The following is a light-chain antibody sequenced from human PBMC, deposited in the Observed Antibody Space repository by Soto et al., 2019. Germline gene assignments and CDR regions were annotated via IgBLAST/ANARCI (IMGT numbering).Light chain of an antibody. CDR1: QSVGSY. Sequence: EIVLTQSPATLSLSPGERATLSCRASQSVGSYLAWYQQKPGQAPRLLIYDSSNRATGAPARFSGSGSGTDVTLPISSLEPEDFAFYYCQKRSTWPVTFGPGTKVDIK. CDR3: QKRSTWPVT. V-gene: IGKV3-11*01. CDR2: DSS. J-gene: IGKJ3*01.